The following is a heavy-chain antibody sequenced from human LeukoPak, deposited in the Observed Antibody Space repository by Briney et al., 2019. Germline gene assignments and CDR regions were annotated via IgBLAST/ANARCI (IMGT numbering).Heavy chain of an antibody. V-gene: IGHV4-38-2*02. CDR1: GYSISSSYY. CDR2: IYHSGST. CDR3: ARKRPWGLSRYFDY. D-gene: IGHD7-27*01. Sequence: PSETLSLTCTVSGYSISSSYYWGWIRQPPGKGLEWIGSIYHSGSTYYNPSLKSRVTISVDTSKNHFSLKLNSVTAADTAVYYCARKRPWGLSRYFDYWGQGTLVTVSS. J-gene: IGHJ4*02.